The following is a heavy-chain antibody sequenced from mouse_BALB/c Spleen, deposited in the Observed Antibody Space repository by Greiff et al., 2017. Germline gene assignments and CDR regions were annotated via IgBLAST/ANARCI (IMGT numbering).Heavy chain of an antibody. CDR1: GYTFTSYW. Sequence: QVQLQQPGAELVKPGASVKLSCKASGYTFTSYWMHWVKQRPGQGLEWIGEINPSNGRTNYNEKFKSKATLTVDKSSSTAYMQLSSLTSEDSAVYYCANRYDAMDYWGQGTSVTVSS. J-gene: IGHJ4*01. D-gene: IGHD2-14*01. CDR2: INPSNGRT. CDR3: ANRYDAMDY. V-gene: IGHV1S81*02.